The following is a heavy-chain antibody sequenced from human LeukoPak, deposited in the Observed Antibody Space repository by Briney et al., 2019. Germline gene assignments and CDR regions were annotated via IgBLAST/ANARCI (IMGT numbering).Heavy chain of an antibody. Sequence: ASVKVSCKASGYTFTGYYMHWVRQAPGQGLEWMGWINPNSGCTNYAQKFQGRVTMTRDTSISTAYMELSRLKSDDTAVYYCARVTQSSSWYGDWFDPWGQGTLVTVSS. CDR1: GYTFTGYY. J-gene: IGHJ5*02. V-gene: IGHV1-2*02. CDR2: INPNSGCT. CDR3: ARVTQSSSWYGDWFDP. D-gene: IGHD6-13*01.